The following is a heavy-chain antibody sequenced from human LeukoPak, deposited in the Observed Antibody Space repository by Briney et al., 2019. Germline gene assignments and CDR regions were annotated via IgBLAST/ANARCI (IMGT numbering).Heavy chain of an antibody. V-gene: IGHV3-23*01. CDR3: AGRPTGYSSGYIH. D-gene: IGHD5-18*01. CDR1: GFIFSNYG. Sequence: GGSLRLSCAASGFIFSNYGMNWVRQAPGKGLDWVSVISGSAHKIRYADSVKGRFTISRDNSENIVYLQMNNLRVEDTAVYYCAGRPTGYSSGYIHWGQGTLVTVSS. J-gene: IGHJ4*02. CDR2: ISGSAHKI.